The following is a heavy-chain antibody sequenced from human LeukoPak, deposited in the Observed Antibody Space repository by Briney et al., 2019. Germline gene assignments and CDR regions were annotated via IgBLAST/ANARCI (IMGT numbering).Heavy chain of an antibody. CDR3: ARDSTGTDY. V-gene: IGHV3-48*01. D-gene: IGHD1-1*01. CDR1: GFTFSSYS. Sequence: GGSLRLSCAASGFTFSSYSMNWVRQAPGEGLEWGSYISSSSSTIYYADAVKGRCTSSRDNAKNSLYLQMTSLRAEDTAGYYCARDSTGTDYWGQGTLVTVSS. CDR2: ISSSSSTI. J-gene: IGHJ4*02.